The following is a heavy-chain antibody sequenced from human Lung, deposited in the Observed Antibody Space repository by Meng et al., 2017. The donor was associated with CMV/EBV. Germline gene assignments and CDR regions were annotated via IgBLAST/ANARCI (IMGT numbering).Heavy chain of an antibody. Sequence: GGSLRLSCAASGFTFDDYAMHWVRQAPGKGLEWVSVISWNSGSICYADSVKGRFTISRDNAKNSLYLQMNSLRAEDTALYYCAKEKVPATGTTSFLDYWGQGTLVTVSS. CDR2: ISWNSGSI. CDR3: AKEKVPATGTTSFLDY. V-gene: IGHV3-9*01. D-gene: IGHD1-7*01. J-gene: IGHJ4*02. CDR1: GFTFDDYA.